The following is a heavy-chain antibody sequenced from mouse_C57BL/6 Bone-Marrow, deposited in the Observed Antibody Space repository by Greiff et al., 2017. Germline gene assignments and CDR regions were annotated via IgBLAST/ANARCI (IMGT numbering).Heavy chain of an antibody. Sequence: QVQLKESGPELVKPGASVKLSCKASGYTFTSYDINWVKQRPGQGLEWIGWIYPRDGSTKYNEKFKGKATLTVDTSSSTAYMQLSSLTSEDSAVYYCAREGVMVPYYFDDWGQGTTLTVSS. V-gene: IGHV1-85*01. CDR3: AREGVMVPYYFDD. J-gene: IGHJ2*01. D-gene: IGHD2-2*01. CDR2: IYPRDGST. CDR1: GYTFTSYD.